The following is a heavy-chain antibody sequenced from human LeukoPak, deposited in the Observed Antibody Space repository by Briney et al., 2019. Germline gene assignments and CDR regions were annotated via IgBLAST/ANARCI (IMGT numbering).Heavy chain of an antibody. CDR2: INWNGGST. V-gene: IGHV3-20*04. CDR3: ARVVGYYDSSGHYYFDY. D-gene: IGHD3-22*01. J-gene: IGHJ4*02. Sequence: PGGSLRLSCAASGFTFSTYSMSWVRQAPGKGLEWVSGINWNGGSTGYADSVKGRFTISRDNAKNSLYLQMNSLRAEDTALYYCARVVGYYDSSGHYYFDYWGQGTLVTVSS. CDR1: GFTFSTYS.